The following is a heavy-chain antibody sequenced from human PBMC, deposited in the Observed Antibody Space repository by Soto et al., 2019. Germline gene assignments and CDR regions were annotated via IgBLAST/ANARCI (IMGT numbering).Heavy chain of an antibody. J-gene: IGHJ4*02. Sequence: ETLSLTCTVSDDSISSSNYYWGWIRQPPGKGLEWIGSIDYSGTTYYNPSLKSRVTISVDTSNNHFSLKLNSVTAADTAVYYCARQRPGGVIVVSYFDYWGQGTLVTV. D-gene: IGHD3-16*02. CDR2: IDYSGTT. CDR3: ARQRPGGVIVVSYFDY. CDR1: DDSISSSNYY. V-gene: IGHV4-39*01.